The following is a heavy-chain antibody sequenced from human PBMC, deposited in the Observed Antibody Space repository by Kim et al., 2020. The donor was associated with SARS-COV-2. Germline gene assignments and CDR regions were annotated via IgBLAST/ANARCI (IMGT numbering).Heavy chain of an antibody. V-gene: IGHV3-48*03. CDR1: GFTVSSYE. J-gene: IGHJ4*02. CDR2: ISSRGITI. CDR3: ARGYSSGWGVTY. D-gene: IGHD6-19*01. Sequence: GGSLRLSCAASGFTVSSYEMNWVRQAPGKGLEWVSYISSRGITIYYADSVKGRFTISRDNAKNSLYLQMNSLRAEDTAIYYCARGYSSGWGVTYWGQGTLVTVSS.